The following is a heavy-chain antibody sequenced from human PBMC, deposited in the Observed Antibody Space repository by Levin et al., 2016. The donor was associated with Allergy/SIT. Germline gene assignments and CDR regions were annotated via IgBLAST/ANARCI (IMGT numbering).Heavy chain of an antibody. J-gene: IGHJ3*02. D-gene: IGHD5/OR15-5a*01. Sequence: SETLSLTCTVSGDSITSGDYYWSWIRQHPGKGLEWIGYIYYTGSTYYNPSLKSRLTTSLDTSKNQFSLKLSSVTAADTAVYYCATLTVSDDAFDSWGQGTMVTVSS. CDR3: ATLTVSDDAFDS. V-gene: IGHV4-31*03. CDR1: GDSITSGDYY. CDR2: IYYTGST.